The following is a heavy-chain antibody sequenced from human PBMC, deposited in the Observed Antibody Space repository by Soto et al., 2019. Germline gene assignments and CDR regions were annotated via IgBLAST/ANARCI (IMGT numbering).Heavy chain of an antibody. Sequence: QVQLQQSGPGLVKPSETLALTCTVSGASVNSGNYYWSWIRQPPGKGLEWIGYIYYSGSTNYNPSLESRVTKAADTSKNQFSLRLASMSAADTAVYYCARGGYCSGGSCPRDSWGQGTLVTVSS. D-gene: IGHD2-15*01. CDR1: GASVNSGNYY. J-gene: IGHJ4*02. V-gene: IGHV4-61*01. CDR3: ARGGYCSGGSCPRDS. CDR2: IYYSGST.